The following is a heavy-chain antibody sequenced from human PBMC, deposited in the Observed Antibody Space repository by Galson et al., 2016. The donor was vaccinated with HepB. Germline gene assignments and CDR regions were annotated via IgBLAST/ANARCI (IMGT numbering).Heavy chain of an antibody. CDR2: ISSSDNSPYT. CDR3: SSLEYYDSSGYSYPFYYYGMDV. CDR1: GFSFSDYS. V-gene: IGHV3-11*03. D-gene: IGHD3-22*01. Sequence: SLRLSCAASGFSFSDYSMSWIRQAPGKGLEWVSYISSSDNSPYTSYADSVKGRFTISRDNSKNTLYLQLNSLRAEDTAVYYCSSLEYYDSSGYSYPFYYYGMDVWGQGTTVTVSS. J-gene: IGHJ6*02.